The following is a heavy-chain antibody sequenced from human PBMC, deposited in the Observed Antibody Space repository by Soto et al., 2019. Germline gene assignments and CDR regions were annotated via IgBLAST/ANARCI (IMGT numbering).Heavy chain of an antibody. CDR1: GGSISSYY. Sequence: SETLSLTCTVSGGSISSYYWSWIRQPPEKGLEWIGHIYNSGTTYNNPSLTSRVTISVDTSNNQFSLKLSSVTAADTAVYYCARLRGYSYGLDYWGQGSLVTVSS. V-gene: IGHV4-59*01. J-gene: IGHJ4*02. CDR3: ARLRGYSYGLDY. CDR2: IYNSGTT. D-gene: IGHD5-18*01.